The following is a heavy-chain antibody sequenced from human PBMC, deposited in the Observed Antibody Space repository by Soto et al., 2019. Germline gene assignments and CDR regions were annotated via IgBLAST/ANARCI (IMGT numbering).Heavy chain of an antibody. Sequence: GESLKISCAASGFTFSSYWMHWVRQAPGKGLVWVSRINSDGSSTSYADSVKGRFTISRDNAKNTLYLQMNSLRAEDTAVYYCARDMTTVTTTGYWGQGTLVTVSS. D-gene: IGHD4-17*01. CDR1: GFTFSSYW. CDR2: INSDGSST. CDR3: ARDMTTVTTTGY. V-gene: IGHV3-74*01. J-gene: IGHJ4*02.